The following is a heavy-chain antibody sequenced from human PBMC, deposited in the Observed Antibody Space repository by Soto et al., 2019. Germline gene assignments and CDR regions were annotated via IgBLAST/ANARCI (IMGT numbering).Heavy chain of an antibody. CDR3: AKSAMGAGNAFDI. CDR1: GFTFSSYS. V-gene: IGHV3-23*01. Sequence: GGSLRLSCAASGFTFSSYSISWVRQAPWKGLEWVSAISGSGVSTYYADSVKGRFTISRDNSKNTLYLQMNSLRAEDTAVYYCAKSAMGAGNAFDISGQGTMITF. D-gene: IGHD5-18*01. CDR2: ISGSGVST. J-gene: IGHJ3*02.